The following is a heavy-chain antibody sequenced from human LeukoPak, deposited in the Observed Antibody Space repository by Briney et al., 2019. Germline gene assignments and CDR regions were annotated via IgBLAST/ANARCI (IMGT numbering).Heavy chain of an antibody. V-gene: IGHV3-30*02. CDR1: GFTFSSYG. Sequence: PGGSLRLSCAASGFTFSSYGMHWVRQAPGKGLEWVAFIRYDGSNKYYADSVKGRFTISRDNPKNTLYLQMNSLRAEDTAVYYCAKDLGYYGSGSYYNQWLFDYWGQGTLVTVSS. J-gene: IGHJ4*02. CDR2: IRYDGSNK. CDR3: AKDLGYYGSGSYYNQWLFDY. D-gene: IGHD3-10*01.